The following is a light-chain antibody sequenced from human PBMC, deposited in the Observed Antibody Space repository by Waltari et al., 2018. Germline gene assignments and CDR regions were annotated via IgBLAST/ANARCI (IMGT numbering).Light chain of an antibody. V-gene: IGKV4-1*01. Sequence: DIVMTQSPDSLAVSLGERATINCKSSQSVLFSSNSKNYLAWYQQKPGQPPKLLIDWASPRESGVPDRFSGSGSGTDFTLTINSLQAEDVAVYYCQKYDSAPRTFGQGTKVEIK. CDR1: QSVLFSSNSKNY. CDR2: WAS. CDR3: QKYDSAPRT. J-gene: IGKJ1*01.